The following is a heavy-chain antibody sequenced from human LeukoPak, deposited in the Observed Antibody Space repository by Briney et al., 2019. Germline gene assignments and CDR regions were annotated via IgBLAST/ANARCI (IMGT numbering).Heavy chain of an antibody. D-gene: IGHD3-9*01. V-gene: IGHV1-69*02. CDR3: ASQRDYDILTGYYPFDY. Sequence: ASVKVSRKASGYTFTSYRISWVRQPPAQGLEWMGRIIPILGIANYAQKFQGRVTITADKSTSTAYMELSSLRSEDTAVYYCASQRDYDILTGYYPFDYWGQGTLVTVSS. J-gene: IGHJ4*02. CDR1: GYTFTSYR. CDR2: IIPILGIA.